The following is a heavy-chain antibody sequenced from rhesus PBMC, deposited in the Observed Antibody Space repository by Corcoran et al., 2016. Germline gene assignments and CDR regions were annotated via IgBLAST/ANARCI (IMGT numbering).Heavy chain of an antibody. Sequence: EVQLVESGGGLVQPGGSLRLSCAASGFTFSSYGMSWVRQAPGKGLEWVTYIRNGGGSTYYADAVKGRFTISRDNSKNTLSLKMNSLRAEDTAVYYCAKDLAKFDYWGQGVLVTVSS. CDR2: IRNGGGST. V-gene: IGHV3S5*01. CDR3: AKDLAKFDY. CDR1: GFTFSSYG. J-gene: IGHJ4*01.